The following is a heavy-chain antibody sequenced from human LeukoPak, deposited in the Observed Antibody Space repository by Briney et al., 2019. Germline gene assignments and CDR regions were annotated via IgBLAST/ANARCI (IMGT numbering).Heavy chain of an antibody. CDR2: IYWNDDK. D-gene: IGHD1-1*01. CDR1: GFSLSTSGVG. CDR3: AHRPLNISTTFGFDP. Sequence: ESGPTLVKPTETLTLTCTFSGFSLSTSGVGVGWIRQPPGKALEWLAVIYWNDDKRYSPSLKNRLTIARDTSKNQVVLTMTNMDPVDTATYHCAHRPLNISTTFGFDPWGQGTLVTVSS. J-gene: IGHJ5*02. V-gene: IGHV2-5*01.